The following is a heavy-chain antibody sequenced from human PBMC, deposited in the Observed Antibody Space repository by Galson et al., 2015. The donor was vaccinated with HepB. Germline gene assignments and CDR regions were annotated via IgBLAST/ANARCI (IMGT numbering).Heavy chain of an antibody. CDR2: INHSGNT. D-gene: IGHD2-15*01. J-gene: IGHJ5*02. CDR1: GGSFSGHY. CDR3: ARGRCNGGNCYPDNWFDL. Sequence: ETLSLTCAVYGGSFSGHYWSWIRQPPGKGLEWIGEINHSGNTNYNPSLKSRVTISVDTSKNQFSLKLSSVTAADTAVYYCARGRCNGGNCYPDNWFDLWGQGTLVTVSS. V-gene: IGHV4-34*01.